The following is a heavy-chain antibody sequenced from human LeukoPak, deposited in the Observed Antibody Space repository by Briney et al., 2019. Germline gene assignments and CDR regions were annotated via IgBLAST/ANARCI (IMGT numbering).Heavy chain of an antibody. J-gene: IGHJ4*02. V-gene: IGHV3-33*06. CDR1: GFTFSSYG. CDR2: IWYDGSNK. Sequence: GGSLRLSCAASGFTFSSYGMHWVRQAPGKGLEWVAVIWYDGSNKYYADSVKGRFTISRDNAENSVYLQMNNLRVGDTAIYYCAKVRRSVAYDYWGRGTLVTVSS. D-gene: IGHD2-8*02. CDR3: AKVRRSVAYDY.